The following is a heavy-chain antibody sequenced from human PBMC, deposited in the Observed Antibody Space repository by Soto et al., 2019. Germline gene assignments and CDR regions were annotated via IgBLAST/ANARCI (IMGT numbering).Heavy chain of an antibody. CDR1: GGSVISGSYY. Sequence: QVQLQESGPGLVKPSETLSLTCTVSGGSVISGSYYWSWIRQPPGKGLEWIGYIYYSGSTNYNPSLKSRVTISVDTSKIQFSLKLSSVTAADTAVYYCARELARGYSYGVSDYWGQGTLVTVSS. D-gene: IGHD5-18*01. CDR3: ARELARGYSYGVSDY. CDR2: IYYSGST. J-gene: IGHJ4*02. V-gene: IGHV4-61*01.